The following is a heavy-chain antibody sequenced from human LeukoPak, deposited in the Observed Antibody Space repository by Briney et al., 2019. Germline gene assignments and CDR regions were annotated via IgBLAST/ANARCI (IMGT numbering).Heavy chain of an antibody. J-gene: IGHJ4*02. CDR2: ISYDGSNE. CDR1: GFTFSSYG. V-gene: IGHV3-30*18. D-gene: IGHD2/OR15-2a*01. Sequence: PGRSRRLSCATSGFTFSSYGMHWVRQAPGKGLEWVAVISYDGSNEYYGDSVKGRFTISRDNSKNTLYLQMNSLRGEDTAVYHCAKELGTTTFLDYWGQGTLVTVSS. CDR3: AKELGTTTFLDY.